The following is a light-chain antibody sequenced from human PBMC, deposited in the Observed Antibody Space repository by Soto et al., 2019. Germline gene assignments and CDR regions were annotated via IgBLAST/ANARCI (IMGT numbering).Light chain of an antibody. V-gene: IGKV3-11*01. CDR1: QSVSGD. Sequence: EIVLTQSPATLSLSPGERATLSCRASQSVSGDLAWYQQKPGQAPRLLIYDASNRATGIPARFSGGGSGTDFTLTISSLEPEDFAVYYCQHRTIWPLTFVGGTKVEIK. CDR2: DAS. J-gene: IGKJ4*01. CDR3: QHRTIWPLT.